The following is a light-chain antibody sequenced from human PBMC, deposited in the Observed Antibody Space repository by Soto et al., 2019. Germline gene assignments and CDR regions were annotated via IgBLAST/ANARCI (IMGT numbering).Light chain of an antibody. Sequence: QSALTQPASVSGSPGQSITISCTGTSSDVGGYNYVSWHQQHPGKAPKLMIYDVSNRPSGVSNRFSGSKSGNTASLTISGLQAEDEADYYCSSYTSSSTGVVFGGGTKLTVL. V-gene: IGLV2-14*01. J-gene: IGLJ2*01. CDR3: SSYTSSSTGVV. CDR2: DVS. CDR1: SSDVGGYNY.